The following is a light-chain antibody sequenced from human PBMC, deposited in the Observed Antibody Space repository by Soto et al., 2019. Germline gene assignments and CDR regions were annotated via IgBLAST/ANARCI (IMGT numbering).Light chain of an antibody. CDR3: QQYGNSPRT. CDR2: DAS. J-gene: IGKJ1*01. CDR1: QSVSGAY. Sequence: EIVVAQSPGTLSLYPVSRATLSCRVSQSVSGAYLAWYQQKPGQAPRLLIYDASSRATGIPDRFSGSGSGTDFTLTISRLEPEDFAVFFCQQYGNSPRTFGQGTKVDIK. V-gene: IGKV3-20*01.